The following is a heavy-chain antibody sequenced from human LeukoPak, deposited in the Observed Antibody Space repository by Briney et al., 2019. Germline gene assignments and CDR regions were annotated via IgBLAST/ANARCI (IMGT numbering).Heavy chain of an antibody. CDR1: GFTFSSYA. CDR3: AKGGSTSSREGKHVRFLEWLSSWYFDY. Sequence: GRSLRLSCAASGFTFSSYAMHWVRQAPGKGLEWVAVISYDGSNKYYADSVKGRFTISRDNSKNTLYLQMNSLRAEDTAVYYCAKGGSTSSREGKHVRFLEWLSSWYFDYWGQGTLVTVSS. D-gene: IGHD3-3*01. V-gene: IGHV3-30-3*01. J-gene: IGHJ4*02. CDR2: ISYDGSNK.